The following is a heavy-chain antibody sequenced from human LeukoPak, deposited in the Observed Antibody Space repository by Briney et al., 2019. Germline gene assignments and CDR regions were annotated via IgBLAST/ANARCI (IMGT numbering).Heavy chain of an antibody. CDR3: ARGFNWNDALDY. V-gene: IGHV4-34*01. D-gene: IGHD1-20*01. Sequence: SETLSLTCAVYGGSFSGYYWSWIRQPPGKGLEWIGEINHSGSTNYNPSLKSRVTISVDTSKNQFSLKLSSVTAADTAVYYCARGFNWNDALDYWGQGTLVTVSS. CDR2: INHSGST. J-gene: IGHJ4*02. CDR1: GGSFSGYY.